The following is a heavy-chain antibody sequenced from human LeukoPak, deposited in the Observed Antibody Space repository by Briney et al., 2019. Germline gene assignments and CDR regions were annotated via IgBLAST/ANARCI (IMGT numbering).Heavy chain of an antibody. J-gene: IGHJ4*02. V-gene: IGHV1-69*13. CDR1: GGTFSSYA. D-gene: IGHD2-2*01. Sequence: VASVKVSCKASGGTFSSYAISWVRQAPGQGLEWMGGIIPIFGTANYAQKFQGRVTITADESTSTAYMELSSLRPEDTAVYYCARGGTVVVPAAPYSSGWWSYFDYWGQGTLVTVSS. CDR2: IIPIFGTA. CDR3: ARGGTVVVPAAPYSSGWWSYFDY.